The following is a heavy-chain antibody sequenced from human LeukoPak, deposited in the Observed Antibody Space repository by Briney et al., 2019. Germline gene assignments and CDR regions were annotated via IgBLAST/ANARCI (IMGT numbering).Heavy chain of an antibody. J-gene: IGHJ4*02. CDR2: IVVGSGNT. CDR1: GSTFTSSA. D-gene: IGHD4-17*01. Sequence: GASVKVSCKASGSTFTSSAVQWVRQARGQRLEWIGWIVVGSGNTNYAQKFQERVTITRDMSTSTAYMELSSLRSEDTAVYYCAADIRTVTLPYYFDYWGQGTLVTVSS. V-gene: IGHV1-58*01. CDR3: AADIRTVTLPYYFDY.